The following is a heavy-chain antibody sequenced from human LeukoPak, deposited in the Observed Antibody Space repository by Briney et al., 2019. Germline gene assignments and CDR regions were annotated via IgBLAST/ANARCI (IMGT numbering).Heavy chain of an antibody. D-gene: IGHD4-23*01. J-gene: IGHJ6*03. V-gene: IGHV4-59*08. CDR2: IYYSGST. CDR3: ARLHYGGNYGYYYYMDV. Sequence: SETLSLTCTVSGGSISSYYWSWIRQPPGKGLEWIGYIYYSGSTYYNPSLKSRVTISVDTSKNQFSLKLSSVTAADTAVYYCARLHYGGNYGYYYYMDVWGKGTTVTISS. CDR1: GGSISSYY.